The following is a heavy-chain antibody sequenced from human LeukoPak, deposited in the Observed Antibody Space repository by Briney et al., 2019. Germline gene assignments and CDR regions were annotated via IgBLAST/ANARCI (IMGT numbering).Heavy chain of an antibody. Sequence: GGSLRLSCAASGFTFSTYSMNWVRQAPGKGLEWVSSISSSSDYIYYADSVKSRFTISRDNARNSLYLQMNSLRAEDTAVYYCARTPGERYCSGGSCYFHYYYMDVWGKGTTVTVSS. CDR3: ARTPGERYCSGGSCYFHYYYMDV. CDR1: GFTFSTYS. V-gene: IGHV3-21*01. CDR2: ISSSSDYI. J-gene: IGHJ6*03. D-gene: IGHD2-15*01.